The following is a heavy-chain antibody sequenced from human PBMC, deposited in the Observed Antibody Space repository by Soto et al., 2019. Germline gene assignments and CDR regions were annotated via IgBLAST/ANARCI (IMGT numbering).Heavy chain of an antibody. Sequence: EVQLLESGGGSVQPGGSLRLSCAASGFTFSSYAMSWVRQAPGKGLEWVSAISGSGGSTYYADSVKGRFTISRDNSKNTLYLQMNSLRAEDTAVYYCASQYSSSWYKGWYFQHRGQGTLVTVSS. CDR3: ASQYSSSWYKGWYFQH. D-gene: IGHD6-13*01. CDR2: ISGSGGST. CDR1: GFTFSSYA. J-gene: IGHJ1*01. V-gene: IGHV3-23*01.